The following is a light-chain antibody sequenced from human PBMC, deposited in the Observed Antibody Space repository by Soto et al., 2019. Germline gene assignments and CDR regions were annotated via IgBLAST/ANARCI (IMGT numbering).Light chain of an antibody. CDR3: GADHGSGSNFVRV. CDR1: SGYSNYK. V-gene: IGLV9-49*01. J-gene: IGLJ2*01. Sequence: QSVLTQPPSASASLGASVTLTCTLSSGYSNYKVDWYQQRPGKCPRFVMRVGTGGIVGSKGDGIPDRFSVLGSGLNRYLTIKNIQEEDESDYHCGADHGSGSNFVRVFGGGTKLTVL. CDR2: VGTGGIVG.